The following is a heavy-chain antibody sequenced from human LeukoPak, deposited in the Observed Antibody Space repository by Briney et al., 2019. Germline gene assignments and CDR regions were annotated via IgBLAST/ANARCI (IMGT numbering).Heavy chain of an antibody. CDR2: IYYSGST. J-gene: IGHJ4*02. CDR3: ARKSERITIFGVVTHGAFDY. Sequence: SETLSLTCTVSGGSISSSSYYWGWIRQPPGKGLEWIGSIYYSGSTYYNPSLKSRVTISVDTSKNQFSLKLSSVTAADTAVYYRARKSERITIFGVVTHGAFDYWGQGTLVTVSS. CDR1: GGSISSSSYY. V-gene: IGHV4-39*07. D-gene: IGHD3-3*01.